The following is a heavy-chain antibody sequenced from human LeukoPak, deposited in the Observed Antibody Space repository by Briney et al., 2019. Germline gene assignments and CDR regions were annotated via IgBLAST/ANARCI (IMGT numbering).Heavy chain of an antibody. CDR1: GGSFSGYY. J-gene: IGHJ4*02. CDR2: INHSGST. D-gene: IGHD1-26*01. V-gene: IGHV4-34*01. CDR3: ARPVGATYFDY. Sequence: PSETLSLTCAVYGGSFSGYYWSWIRQPPGKGLEWIGEINHSGSTNYNPSLKSRVTISVDTSKNQFSPKLSSVTAADTAVYYCARPVGATYFDYWGQGTLVTVSS.